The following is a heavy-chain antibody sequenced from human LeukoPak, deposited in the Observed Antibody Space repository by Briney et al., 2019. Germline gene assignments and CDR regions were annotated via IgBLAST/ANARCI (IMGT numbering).Heavy chain of an antibody. J-gene: IGHJ6*03. V-gene: IGHV3-11*04. CDR1: GFTFSDYY. CDR3: ARGKLELRFYYYYMDV. CDR2: ISSSGSTI. D-gene: IGHD1-7*01. Sequence: GGSLRLSCAASGFTFSDYYMSWIRQAPGKGLEWVSYISSSGSTIYYADSVKGRFTISRDNAKNSLYLQMNSLRAEDTAVYYCARGKLELRFYYYYMDVWGKGTTVTVSS.